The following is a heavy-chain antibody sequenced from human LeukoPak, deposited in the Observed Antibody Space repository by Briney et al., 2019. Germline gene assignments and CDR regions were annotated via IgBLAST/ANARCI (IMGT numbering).Heavy chain of an antibody. D-gene: IGHD6-13*01. Sequence: GGSLRLSCAASGFTFTKYWMTWVRQAPGKGLEWVANIKEDGSEKYYVDSVKDRFTISRDNTKNSLYLQMNSLRDDDSAVYYCARGGYSSSWYWIYWGQGTLVTVSS. CDR3: ARGGYSSSWYWIY. J-gene: IGHJ4*02. V-gene: IGHV3-7*01. CDR2: IKEDGSEK. CDR1: GFTFTKYW.